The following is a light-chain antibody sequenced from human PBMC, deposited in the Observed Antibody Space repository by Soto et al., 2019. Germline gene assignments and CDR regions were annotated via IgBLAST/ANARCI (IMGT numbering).Light chain of an antibody. Sequence: EIVMTQSPATLSVSPVETASLSCRASQSAGNFLAWYQQKPGQAPRLLIYGASTRATGIPARFSGSGSGTEFTLTISSLQSEDFAVYYCQQYNNWPSITFGQGTRLEI. J-gene: IGKJ5*01. CDR3: QQYNNWPSIT. V-gene: IGKV3-15*01. CDR2: GAS. CDR1: QSAGNF.